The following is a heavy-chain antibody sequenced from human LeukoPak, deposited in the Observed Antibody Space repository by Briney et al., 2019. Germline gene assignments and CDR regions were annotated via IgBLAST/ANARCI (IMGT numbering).Heavy chain of an antibody. J-gene: IGHJ3*02. CDR1: GFTFSSYS. Sequence: GGSLRLSCAASGFTFSSYSMHWVRQALGKGLEWVAVISYDGNNEYYADSVKGRFTISRDISRNTLYVQMNSLRAEDTAVYYCARDLTSSSWFRPDAFDIWGQGTMVTVSS. CDR2: ISYDGNNE. CDR3: ARDLTSSSWFRPDAFDI. D-gene: IGHD6-13*01. V-gene: IGHV3-30-3*01.